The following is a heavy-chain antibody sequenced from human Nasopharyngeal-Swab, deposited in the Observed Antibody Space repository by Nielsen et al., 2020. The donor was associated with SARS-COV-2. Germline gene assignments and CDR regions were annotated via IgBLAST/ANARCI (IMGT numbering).Heavy chain of an antibody. CDR1: GFNFPDYA. D-gene: IGHD3-10*01. Sequence: GESLKISCTASGFNFPDYAVSWVRQAPGKGLEWVGFIRSKTNGEATQYAASVKGRFTISRDDSKTIAYLQMNSLKTEDTAVYHRTRGAPSGYYGLDVWGQGTTVTVSS. V-gene: IGHV3-49*04. CDR2: IRSKTNGEAT. J-gene: IGHJ6*02. CDR3: TRGAPSGYYGLDV.